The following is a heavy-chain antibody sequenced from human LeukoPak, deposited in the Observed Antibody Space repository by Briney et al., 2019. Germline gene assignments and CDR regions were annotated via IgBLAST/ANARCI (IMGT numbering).Heavy chain of an antibody. CDR2: IYYSGST. CDR3: AVTPIQANYFDY. J-gene: IGHJ4*02. Sequence: SETLSLTCTVSGGSISSYYWSWIRQPPGKGLEWIGYIYYSGSTNYNPSLKSRVTISVDTSKYQFSLKLSSVTAADTAVYYCAVTPIQANYFDYWGQGTLVTVSS. CDR1: GGSISSYY. V-gene: IGHV4-59*01. D-gene: IGHD1-1*01.